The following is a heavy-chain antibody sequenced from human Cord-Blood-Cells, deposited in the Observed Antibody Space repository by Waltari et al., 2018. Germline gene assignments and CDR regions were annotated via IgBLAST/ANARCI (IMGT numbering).Heavy chain of an antibody. V-gene: IGHV1-69*01. Sequence: QVQLVQSGAEVKKPGSSVKVSCKASGGTFSSYAISWVRQAPGKGLEWMGGIIPILGTANYAQKFQGRVTITADESTSTAYMELSSLRSEDTAVYYCARDRGDGYNHWYFDLWGRGTLVTVSS. CDR3: ARDRGDGYNHWYFDL. D-gene: IGHD5-12*01. J-gene: IGHJ2*01. CDR1: GGTFSSYA. CDR2: IIPILGTA.